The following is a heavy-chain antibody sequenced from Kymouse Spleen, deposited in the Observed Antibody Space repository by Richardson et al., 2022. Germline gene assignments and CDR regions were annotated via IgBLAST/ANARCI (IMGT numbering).Heavy chain of an antibody. D-gene: IGHD6-13*01. CDR3: TRGSSSWFFDY. J-gene: IGHJ4*02. CDR1: GFTFSGSA. V-gene: IGHV3-73*02. Sequence: EVQLVESGGGLVQPGGSLKLSCAASGFTFSGSAMHWVRQASGKGLEWVGRIRSKANSYATAYAASVKGRFTISRDDSKNTAYLQMNSLKTEDTAVYYCTRGSSSWFFDYWGQGTLVTVSS. CDR2: IRSKANSYAT.